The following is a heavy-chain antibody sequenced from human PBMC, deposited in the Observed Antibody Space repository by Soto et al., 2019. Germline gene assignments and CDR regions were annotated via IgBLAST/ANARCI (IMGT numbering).Heavy chain of an antibody. D-gene: IGHD3-22*01. CDR3: ARTGYYYEADY. J-gene: IGHJ4*02. V-gene: IGHV4-59*12. Sequence: SETLSLTCTVSGGSISSYYWSWIQQPPGKGLEWIGYIYYSGSTNYNPSLKSRVTISVDTSKNQFSLKLSSVTAADTAVYYCARTGYYYEADYWGQGTLVTVSS. CDR2: IYYSGST. CDR1: GGSISSYY.